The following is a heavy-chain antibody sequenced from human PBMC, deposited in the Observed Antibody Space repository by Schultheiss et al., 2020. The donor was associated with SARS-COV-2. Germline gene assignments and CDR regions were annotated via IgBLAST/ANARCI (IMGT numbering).Heavy chain of an antibody. CDR1: GASISTYY. CDR2: THYSGRI. CDR3: ARVATSGTNFDY. Sequence: SETLSLTCTVSGASISTYYWSWIRQPPGKGLEWIGYTHYSGRINHNPSLESRVIISVDMSKNQFSLKLSSVTAADTAVYYCARVATSGTNFDYWGQGTLVTVSS. D-gene: IGHD1-26*01. J-gene: IGHJ4*02. V-gene: IGHV4-59*08.